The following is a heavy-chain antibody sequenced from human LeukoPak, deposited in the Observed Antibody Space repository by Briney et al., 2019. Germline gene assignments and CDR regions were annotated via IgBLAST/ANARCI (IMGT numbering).Heavy chain of an antibody. V-gene: IGHV4-59*01. D-gene: IGHD2-2*01. CDR2: IYYSGST. CDR1: GGSISSYY. Sequence: SETLSLTCTVSGGSISSYYWSWIRQPPGKGLEWIGYIYYSGSTNYNPSLKSRVTISVDTSKNQFSLKLSSVTAADTAVYYCARVPTNYCSSTSCYPRWFDPWGQGTLVTVSS. J-gene: IGHJ5*02. CDR3: ARVPTNYCSSTSCYPRWFDP.